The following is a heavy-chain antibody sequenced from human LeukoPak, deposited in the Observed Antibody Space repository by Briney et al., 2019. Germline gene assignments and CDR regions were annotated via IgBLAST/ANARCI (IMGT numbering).Heavy chain of an antibody. Sequence: PGGSLRLSCAASGFTFSSYWMHWVRQAPGKGLVWVSRINSDGSSTSYADSVKGRFTISRDNAKNTLYLQMNSLRAEDTAVYYCAKSFWWFGEFSPFDYWGQGTLVTVSS. J-gene: IGHJ4*02. CDR3: AKSFWWFGEFSPFDY. V-gene: IGHV3-74*01. D-gene: IGHD3-10*01. CDR1: GFTFSSYW. CDR2: INSDGSST.